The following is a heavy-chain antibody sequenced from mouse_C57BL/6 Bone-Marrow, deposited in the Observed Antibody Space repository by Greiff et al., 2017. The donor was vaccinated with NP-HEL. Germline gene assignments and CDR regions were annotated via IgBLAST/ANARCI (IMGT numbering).Heavy chain of an antibody. D-gene: IGHD1-1*01. CDR1: GFSLTSYG. V-gene: IGHV2-2*01. J-gene: IGHJ3*01. CDR3: ARGGYGSSPFAY. Sequence: VKLVESGPGLVQPSQSLSITCTVSGFSLTSYGVHWVRQSPGKGLEWLGVIWSGGSTDSNAAFISRLSISKDNSKSQVFFKMNSLQADDTAIYYCARGGYGSSPFAYWGQGTLVTVSA. CDR2: IWSGGST.